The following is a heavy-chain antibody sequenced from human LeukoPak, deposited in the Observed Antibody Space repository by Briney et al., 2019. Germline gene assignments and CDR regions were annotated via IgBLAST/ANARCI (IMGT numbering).Heavy chain of an antibody. Sequence: ASVKFSCKASGYTFTSYDINWVRQATGQGLEWMGWMNPNSGNTGYAQKFQGRVTITRNTSVSTAYMELSSLRSEDTAVYYCARARNYVYYYYMDVWGKGTTVTVSS. J-gene: IGHJ6*03. D-gene: IGHD1-7*01. CDR1: GYTFTSYD. V-gene: IGHV1-8*03. CDR3: ARARNYVYYYYMDV. CDR2: MNPNSGNT.